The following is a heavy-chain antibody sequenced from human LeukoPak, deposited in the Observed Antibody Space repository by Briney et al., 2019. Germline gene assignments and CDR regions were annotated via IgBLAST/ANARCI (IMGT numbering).Heavy chain of an antibody. CDR2: INHSGST. D-gene: IGHD5-24*01. CDR3: ATQGWLQSEYYFDY. Sequence: SETLSLTCAVYGGSFSGYYWSWIRQPPGKGLEWIGEINHSGSTNYNPSLKSRVTISVDTSKNQFSLKLSSVTAADTAVYYCATQGWLQSEYYFDYWAREPWSPSPQ. V-gene: IGHV4-34*01. CDR1: GGSFSGYY. J-gene: IGHJ4*02.